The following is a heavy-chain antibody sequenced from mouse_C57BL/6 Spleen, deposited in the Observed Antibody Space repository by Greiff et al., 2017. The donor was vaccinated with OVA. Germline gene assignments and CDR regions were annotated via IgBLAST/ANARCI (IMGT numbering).Heavy chain of an antibody. CDR1: GYSITSGYY. V-gene: IGHV3-6*01. J-gene: IGHJ4*01. D-gene: IGHD1-1*01. CDR3: ARVPNSYYYGSSLYAMDY. CDR2: ISYDGST. Sequence: EVQLQESGPGLVKPSQSLSLTCSVTGYSITSGYYWNWIRQFPGNKLEWMGYISYDGSTNYTPSLKTRISLTRDTSTNPSFLKLNSVTTEDTATYYWARVPNSYYYGSSLYAMDYWGQGTSVTVSA.